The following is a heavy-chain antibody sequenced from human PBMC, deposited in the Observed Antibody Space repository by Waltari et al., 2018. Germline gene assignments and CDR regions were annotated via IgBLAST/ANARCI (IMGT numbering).Heavy chain of an antibody. J-gene: IGHJ6*03. CDR1: GFSFGSYE. V-gene: IGHV3-48*03. Sequence: EVQLVESGGGLVQPGGSLRLSCVASGFSFGSYEMIWVRQAPGKGLEWVSYITTSDRSIYYADSVKGRFTISRDNVKNSLYLQMNSLRAEDTAVYYCARVGGYYYYYMDVWGKGTTVTVSS. CDR2: ITTSDRSI. CDR3: ARVGGYYYYYMDV. D-gene: IGHD3-16*01.